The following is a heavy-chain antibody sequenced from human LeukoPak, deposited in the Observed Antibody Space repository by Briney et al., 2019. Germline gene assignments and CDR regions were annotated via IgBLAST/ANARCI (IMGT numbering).Heavy chain of an antibody. V-gene: IGHV3-11*06. D-gene: IGHD1-1*01. CDR2: ISENSGDT. CDR3: ARDPRTVRI. CDR1: GFTFSASY. Sequence: GGSLRLSCVAYGFTFSASYMTWVRQPPGKGLEWLSYISENSGDTNYADSVKGRFTVSRDNAKNSLYLQMNSLRVEDTAVNYCARDPRTVRIWGQGTLVTVSS. J-gene: IGHJ4*02.